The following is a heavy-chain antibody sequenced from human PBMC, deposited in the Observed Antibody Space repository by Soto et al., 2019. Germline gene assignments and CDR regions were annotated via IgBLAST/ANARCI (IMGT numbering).Heavy chain of an antibody. CDR1: GFTFSNAW. D-gene: IGHD3-16*01. CDR2: IKSKTDGGTT. Sequence: EVQLVESGGGLVKPGGSLRLSCAASGFTFSNAWMSWVRQAPGKGLEWVGRIKSKTDGGTTDYAAPVKGRFTISRDDSKNTMYLQMDSLKTEDTAVYYCTTGRYGYYFDYWGQGTLVTVSS. V-gene: IGHV3-15*01. CDR3: TTGRYGYYFDY. J-gene: IGHJ4*02.